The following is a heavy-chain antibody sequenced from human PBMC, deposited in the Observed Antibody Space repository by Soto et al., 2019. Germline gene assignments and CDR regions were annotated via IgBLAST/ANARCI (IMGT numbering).Heavy chain of an antibody. D-gene: IGHD3-16*02. CDR2: INHSGST. J-gene: IGHJ4*02. CDR3: ARELLTSFGGVIALDY. V-gene: IGHV4-34*01. Sequence: SETLSLTCAVYGGSFSGYYWSWIRQPPGKGLEWIGEINHSGSTNYNPSLKSRVTISVDTSKNQFSLKLSSVTAADTAVYYCARELLTSFGGVIALDYWGQGTLVTVSS. CDR1: GGSFSGYY.